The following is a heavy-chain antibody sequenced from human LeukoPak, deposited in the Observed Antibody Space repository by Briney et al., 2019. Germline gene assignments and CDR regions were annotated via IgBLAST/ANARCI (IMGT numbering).Heavy chain of an antibody. Sequence: GGSLRPSCAASGFTFSSYGMHWVRQAPGKGLEWVAVIWYDGSNKYYADSVKGRFTTSRDNSKNTLYLQMNSLRAEDTAVYYCARGGYCSGGSCYIDYWGQGTLVTVSS. CDR3: ARGGYCSGGSCYIDY. V-gene: IGHV3-33*01. CDR1: GFTFSSYG. CDR2: IWYDGSNK. D-gene: IGHD2-15*01. J-gene: IGHJ4*02.